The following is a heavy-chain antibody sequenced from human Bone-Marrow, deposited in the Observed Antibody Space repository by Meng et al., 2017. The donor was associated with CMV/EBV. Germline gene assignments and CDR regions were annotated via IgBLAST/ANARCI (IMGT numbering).Heavy chain of an antibody. CDR3: ARDRDPLVAVRLGWFDP. CDR2: NNPNSGGT. Sequence: ASVKVSCKASGYTFTGYYVHWVRQAPGQGLEWMGWNNPNSGGTNYAQKFQGRVTMTRDTSISTAYMVPSRLRSDATAVYYCARDRDPLVAVRLGWFDPWGQGTLVTVSS. J-gene: IGHJ5*02. CDR1: GYTFTGYY. V-gene: IGHV1-2*02. D-gene: IGHD2-15*01.